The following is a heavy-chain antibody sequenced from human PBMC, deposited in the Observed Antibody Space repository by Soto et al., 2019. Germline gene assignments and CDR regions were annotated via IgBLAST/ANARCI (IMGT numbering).Heavy chain of an antibody. J-gene: IGHJ5*02. CDR2: IYYSGST. CDR1: GGSISSYY. Sequence: SETLSLTCTVSGGSISSYYWSWIRQPPGKGLEWIGYIYYSGSTNYNPSLKSRVTISVDTSKNQFSLKLSSVTAADTAVYYCARLFTHSRVFWFDPWGQGTLVTVSS. V-gene: IGHV4-59*01. CDR3: ARLFTHSRVFWFDP. D-gene: IGHD2-21*01.